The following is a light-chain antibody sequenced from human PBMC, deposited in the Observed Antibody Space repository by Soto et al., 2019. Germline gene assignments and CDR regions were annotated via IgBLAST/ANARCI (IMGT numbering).Light chain of an antibody. V-gene: IGKV3-15*01. CDR3: QQYNNWPRT. CDR2: GAS. J-gene: IGKJ1*01. CDR1: QSVSSY. Sequence: EIILTQSPGTLSVSPGERATLSCRASQSVSSYLAWYQQKPGQPPRLLIYGASTRATGIPARFSGSGSGTDFTLTISSLQSEDFAVYYCQQYNNWPRTFGQGTKVDIK.